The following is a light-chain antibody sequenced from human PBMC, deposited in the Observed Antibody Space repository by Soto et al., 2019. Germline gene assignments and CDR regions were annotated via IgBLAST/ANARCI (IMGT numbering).Light chain of an antibody. V-gene: IGLV2-11*01. CDR1: SSDVGGYNF. Sequence: QSALTQPRSVSGSPGQSVTISCTGTSSDVGGYNFFSWYQPHPGKAPKLMIYDVSKRPSGVPDRFSGSKSGNTASLTISGLQAEDEADYCCCSYAGSYTWVFGGGTKLTVL. CDR3: CSYAGSYTWV. J-gene: IGLJ3*02. CDR2: DVS.